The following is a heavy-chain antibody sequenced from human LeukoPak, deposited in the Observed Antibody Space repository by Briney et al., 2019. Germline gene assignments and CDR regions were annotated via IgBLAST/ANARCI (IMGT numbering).Heavy chain of an antibody. CDR1: GFTFSSYS. CDR2: ISSSSSYI. Sequence: PGGSLRLSCAASGFTFSSYSMNWVRQAPGKGLEWVSSISSSSSYIYYADSVKGRFTISRDNAKNSLYLQMNSLRAEDTAVYYCARDLPLLLWFGVPQGSYYMDVWGKGTTVTVSS. CDR3: ARDLPLLLWFGVPQGSYYMDV. V-gene: IGHV3-21*01. D-gene: IGHD3-10*01. J-gene: IGHJ6*03.